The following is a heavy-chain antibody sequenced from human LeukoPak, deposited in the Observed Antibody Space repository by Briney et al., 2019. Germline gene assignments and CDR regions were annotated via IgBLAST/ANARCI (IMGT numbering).Heavy chain of an antibody. CDR1: GGSISSSSYY. CDR3: ASINCGRWAVDP. D-gene: IGHD1-26*01. V-gene: IGHV4-39*07. Sequence: SETLSLTCTVSGGSISSSSYYWGWLRQPPGKGLEWIGSIYYSGTTYSNPYLKSRVTLSVDTSKNQFSLKLSSVTAADTAVYYCASINCGRWAVDPWGQGTLVTVSS. J-gene: IGHJ5*02. CDR2: IYYSGTT.